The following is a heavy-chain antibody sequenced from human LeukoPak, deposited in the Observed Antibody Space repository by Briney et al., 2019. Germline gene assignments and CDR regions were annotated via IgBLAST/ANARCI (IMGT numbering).Heavy chain of an antibody. V-gene: IGHV1-2*02. CDR2: INPNSGGT. J-gene: IGHJ4*02. CDR1: GYTFTCYY. Sequence: ASVKVSCKASGYTFTCYYMHWVRQAPGQGLEWMGWINPNSGGTNYAQKFQGRVTMTRDTSSSTVYMELSSLRSEDTAVYYCARYYYFDYWGQGTRVTVSS. CDR3: ARYYYFDY.